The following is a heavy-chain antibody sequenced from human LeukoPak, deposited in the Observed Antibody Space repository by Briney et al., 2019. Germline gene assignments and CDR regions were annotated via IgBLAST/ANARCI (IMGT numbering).Heavy chain of an antibody. D-gene: IGHD6-19*01. J-gene: IGHJ5*02. CDR3: ARVRLVAGLSSGNWFDP. CDR2: ISAYNGNT. Sequence: ASVKVSCKASGYTFTSYGISWVRQAPGQGLEWMGWISAYNGNTNYAQKLQGRVTMTTDTSTSTAYMELRSLRSDDTAVYYCARVRLVAGLSSGNWFDPWGQGTLVTVSS. V-gene: IGHV1-18*01. CDR1: GYTFTSYG.